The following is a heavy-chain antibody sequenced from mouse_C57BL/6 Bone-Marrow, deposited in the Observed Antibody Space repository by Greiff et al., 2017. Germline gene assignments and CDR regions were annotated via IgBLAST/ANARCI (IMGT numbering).Heavy chain of an antibody. CDR3: ARRLLRWFAY. Sequence: EVQLVESGGDLVKPGGSLKLSCAASGFTFSSYGMSWVRQTPDKKLEWVATISSGGSYTYYPDSVKGRFTISRDNAKNTLYLQMSSLKSEDTAMYYCARRLLRWFAYWGKGTLVTVSA. J-gene: IGHJ3*01. D-gene: IGHD2-3*01. CDR1: GFTFSSYG. V-gene: IGHV5-6*01. CDR2: ISSGGSYT.